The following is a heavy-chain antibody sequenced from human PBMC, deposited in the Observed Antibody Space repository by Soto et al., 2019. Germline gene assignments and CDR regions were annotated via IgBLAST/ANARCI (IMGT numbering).Heavy chain of an antibody. D-gene: IGHD1-1*01. J-gene: IGHJ4*02. Sequence: WETLSLTWAVYGGSLSGYYGSFIRQPPGKGLEWVGEIDHTGRTNYKPTLKSRVTMSVDPSKNQFSLRLRSVTAADTAVYYCTRPMNDKNHHHWGLDSWGQGTLVTVSS. CDR1: GGSLSGYY. CDR3: TRPMNDKNHHHWGLDS. V-gene: IGHV4-34*01. CDR2: IDHTGRT.